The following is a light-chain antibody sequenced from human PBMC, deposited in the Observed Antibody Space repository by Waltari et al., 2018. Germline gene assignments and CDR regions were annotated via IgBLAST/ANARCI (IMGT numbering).Light chain of an antibody. V-gene: IGKV1-39*01. CDR2: VAS. CDR3: QQSYSTLFT. J-gene: IGKJ3*01. CDR1: EGIGSF. Sequence: DIQMTQSLSSLSASVGDRVNISCRASEGIGSFVDWYQHKPGEPPKLLIYVASSLHSGVPSRFSGSGSGRDVTLTITSLQPEEYATYYCQQSYSTLFTFGPGTKVDVK.